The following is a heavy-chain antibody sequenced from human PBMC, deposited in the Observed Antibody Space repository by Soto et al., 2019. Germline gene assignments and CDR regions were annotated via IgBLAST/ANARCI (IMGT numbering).Heavy chain of an antibody. Sequence: ETLSLTCTVSGDSISGYYWSWIRQPPGKGLEWIGFIYYSGSANYNSSLKSRVTISVDRSKSQFSLKVSSVTAADTAVYYCARAGNSYATGWFDPWGQGTLVTVSS. J-gene: IGHJ5*02. CDR3: ARAGNSYATGWFDP. CDR2: IYYSGSA. CDR1: GDSISGYY. D-gene: IGHD5-18*01. V-gene: IGHV4-59*01.